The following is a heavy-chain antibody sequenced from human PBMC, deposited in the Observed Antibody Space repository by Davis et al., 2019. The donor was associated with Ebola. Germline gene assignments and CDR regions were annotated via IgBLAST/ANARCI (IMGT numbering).Heavy chain of an antibody. Sequence: PGGSLRLSCAASGFTFSNAWMSWVRQAPGKGLEWVGRIKSKTDGGTTDYAAPVKGRFTISRDDSKNTLYLQMNSLKTEDTAVYYCTTDISGWRGTSLFDYWGQGTLVTVSS. CDR1: GFTFSNAW. CDR2: IKSKTDGGTT. CDR3: TTDISGWRGTSLFDY. D-gene: IGHD6-19*01. J-gene: IGHJ4*02. V-gene: IGHV3-15*01.